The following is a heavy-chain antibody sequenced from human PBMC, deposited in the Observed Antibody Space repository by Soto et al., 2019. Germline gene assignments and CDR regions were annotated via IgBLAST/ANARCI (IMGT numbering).Heavy chain of an antibody. CDR1: GDSISSGYH. Sequence: PSETLSLTCAVSGDSISSGYHWAWIRQPPEKGLEWLASIHHSGTTYYNPSLMSRVTMSVDTSKNQFSLKLTSMTAADTAMYYGARMWAAGTFDYWGQGTLVTVSS. CDR3: ARMWAAGTFDY. J-gene: IGHJ4*02. V-gene: IGHV4-38-2*01. CDR2: IHHSGTT. D-gene: IGHD6-13*01.